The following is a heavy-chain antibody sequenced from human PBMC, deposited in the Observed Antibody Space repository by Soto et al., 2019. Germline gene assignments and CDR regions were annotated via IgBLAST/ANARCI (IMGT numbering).Heavy chain of an antibody. CDR2: SSCSGST. J-gene: IGHJ6*02. D-gene: IGHD2-8*02. V-gene: IGHV4-30-4*01. Sequence: SETLPLPCTVSGCSISSGDYYWSGIRQPPGKGLEWIRSSSCSGSTYDNPSLKSRVTISVDTSKNKFSLKLSSVTAADTAVYYCARDAAGSRYWCYGREICGQQTRV. CDR1: GCSISSGDYY. CDR3: ARDAAGSRYWCYGREI.